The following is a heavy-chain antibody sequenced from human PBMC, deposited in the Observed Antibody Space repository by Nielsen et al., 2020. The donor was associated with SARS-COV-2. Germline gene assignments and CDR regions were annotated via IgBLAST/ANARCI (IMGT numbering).Heavy chain of an antibody. J-gene: IGHJ5*02. D-gene: IGHD2-21*01. V-gene: IGHV3-74*01. Sequence: GESLKISCVASRVAFKSYWMSWVRQAPGKGLVWVGHISSDGATANYADSVKGRFTIPRDSGKNTVYLQMNSLTAEDSAVYYCARIPDHWGQGTLVTVSS. CDR1: RVAFKSYW. CDR3: ARIPDH. CDR2: ISSDGATA.